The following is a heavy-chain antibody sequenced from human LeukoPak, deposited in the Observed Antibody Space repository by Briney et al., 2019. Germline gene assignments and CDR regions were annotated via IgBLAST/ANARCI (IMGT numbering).Heavy chain of an antibody. V-gene: IGHV4-39*01. D-gene: IGHD2-2*01. J-gene: IGHJ3*02. Sequence: ASETLSLTCTVSGGSISSSNYYWGWLRQPPGKGLEWIGSIYYSGSTYYNPSLKSRVTISVDTSKKQFSLRLSSVTAADTAVYYCARSYCSSTSCYAVGAFDIWGQGTLVTVSS. CDR2: IYYSGST. CDR1: GGSISSSNYY. CDR3: ARSYCSSTSCYAVGAFDI.